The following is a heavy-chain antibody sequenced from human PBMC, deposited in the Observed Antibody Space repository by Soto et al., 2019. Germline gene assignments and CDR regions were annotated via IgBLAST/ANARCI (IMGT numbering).Heavy chain of an antibody. CDR3: PNLPTWGATTFAH. Sequence: QVQLQESGPGLVNPSETLSLTCTVSGAYISSYYWSWIRQPPGKGLEWIAYIYNTGTTKYNPSLKSRVTISEATSNSQFSLKLTSVTAAYTAMYYCPNLPTWGATTFAHSGQGTLVTVSS. CDR1: GAYISSYY. V-gene: IGHV4-4*08. D-gene: IGHD1-26*01. CDR2: IYNTGTT. J-gene: IGHJ5*02.